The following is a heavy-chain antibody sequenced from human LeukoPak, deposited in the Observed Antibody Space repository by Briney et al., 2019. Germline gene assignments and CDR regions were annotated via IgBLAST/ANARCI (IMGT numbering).Heavy chain of an antibody. CDR3: ARGRPVRGVIITPLDY. CDR1: GFTFSSYS. CDR2: ISSSSSTI. Sequence: PGGSLRLSCAASGFTFSSYSMNWVRQAPGKGLEWVSYISSSSSTIYYADSVKGRFTISRDNAKNSLYLQMNSLRDEDTAVYYCARGRPVRGVIITPLDYWGQGTLVTVSS. V-gene: IGHV3-48*02. D-gene: IGHD3-10*01. J-gene: IGHJ4*02.